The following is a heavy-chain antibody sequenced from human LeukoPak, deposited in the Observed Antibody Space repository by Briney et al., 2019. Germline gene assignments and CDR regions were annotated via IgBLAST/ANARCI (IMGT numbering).Heavy chain of an antibody. CDR2: IKQDGSEK. Sequence: GGSLRLSCAASGFTFSSYWMSCVRQAPRKGLEWVANIKQDGSEKYYVDSVKGRFTISRDNAKNSLYLKMNSLRAEDTAVYYWARDGKEVRFLEWLPYYYYYYMDVWGKGTTVTVSS. V-gene: IGHV3-7*01. D-gene: IGHD3-3*01. J-gene: IGHJ6*03. CDR3: ARDGKEVRFLEWLPYYYYYYMDV. CDR1: GFTFSSYW.